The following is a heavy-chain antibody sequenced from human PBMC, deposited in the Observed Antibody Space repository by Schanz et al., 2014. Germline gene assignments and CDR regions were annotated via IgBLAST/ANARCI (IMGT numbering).Heavy chain of an antibody. D-gene: IGHD3-9*01. V-gene: IGHV1-18*01. CDR1: GYIFGSHG. CDR2: ISAFDDKT. Sequence: QVQLVQSAPEVKKPGASVKVSCKASGYIFGSHGMTWVRQAPGQGPEWMGWISAFDDKTDYAQNFQGRLIMTTDTSTTTVYMELRGLRSDDTAVYYCARETTIITGGAFDVWGRGTMXTVSS. CDR3: ARETTIITGGAFDV. J-gene: IGHJ3*01.